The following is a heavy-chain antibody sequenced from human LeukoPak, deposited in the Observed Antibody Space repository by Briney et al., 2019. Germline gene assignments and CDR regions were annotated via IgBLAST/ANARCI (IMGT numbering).Heavy chain of an antibody. D-gene: IGHD3-10*01. Sequence: ASVKVSCKVSGYTLTELSMHWVRQAPGKGLEWMGGFDPEDGETIYAQKFQGRVTMTEDTSTDTAYMELSSLRFEDTAVYYCAIRLRYYYGSGSPRGGWFDPWGQGTLVTVSS. V-gene: IGHV1-24*01. CDR2: FDPEDGET. CDR3: AIRLRYYYGSGSPRGGWFDP. J-gene: IGHJ5*02. CDR1: GYTLTELS.